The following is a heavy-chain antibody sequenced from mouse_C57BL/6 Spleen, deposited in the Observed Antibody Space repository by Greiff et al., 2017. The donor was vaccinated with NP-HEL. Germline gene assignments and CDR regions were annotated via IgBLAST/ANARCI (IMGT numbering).Heavy chain of an antibody. Sequence: VQLQQSGPELVKPGASVKISCKASGYAFSSSWMNWVKQRPGKGLEWIGRIYPGAGDTNYNQKFKGKATLTVDTSSSTAYMQLSSLTSEDSAVYYCARAPYYYGSSLFDYWGQGTTLTVSS. D-gene: IGHD1-1*01. CDR1: GYAFSSSW. V-gene: IGHV1-82*01. CDR3: ARAPYYYGSSLFDY. J-gene: IGHJ2*01. CDR2: IYPGAGDT.